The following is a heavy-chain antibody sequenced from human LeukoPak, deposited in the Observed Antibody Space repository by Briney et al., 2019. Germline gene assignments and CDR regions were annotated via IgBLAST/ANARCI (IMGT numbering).Heavy chain of an antibody. CDR2: IYYSVST. Sequence: SQTLSLTCTVSGGSISSGVYYWTWIRQHPEKGLEWIGYIYYSVSTYYNPSLKSRVTISVDTSKEQFSLKLSSVTAADPAVYYCARDRGGTYPGYFDYWGQGTLVTVSS. V-gene: IGHV4-31*03. CDR3: ARDRGGTYPGYFDY. CDR1: GGSISSGVYY. D-gene: IGHD1-26*01. J-gene: IGHJ4*02.